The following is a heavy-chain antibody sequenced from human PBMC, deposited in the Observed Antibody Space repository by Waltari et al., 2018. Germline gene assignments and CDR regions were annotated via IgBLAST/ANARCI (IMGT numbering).Heavy chain of an antibody. CDR3: ARTYDSSGFGFDY. CDR2: INHSVST. D-gene: IGHD3-22*01. J-gene: IGHJ4*02. CDR1: GGSFSGYY. V-gene: IGHV4-34*01. Sequence: QVQLQQWGAGLLQPSETLSLNCDVYGGSFSGYYCSWIRQPPGKGLAWIGEINHSVSTNYNPSLKSRVTISVDTSKNQFSLKLSSVTAADTAVYYCARTYDSSGFGFDYWGQGTLVTVSS.